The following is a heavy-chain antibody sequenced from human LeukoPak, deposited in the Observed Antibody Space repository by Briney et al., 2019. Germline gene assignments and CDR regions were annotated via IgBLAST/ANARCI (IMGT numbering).Heavy chain of an antibody. V-gene: IGHV3-7*03. Sequence: PGGSLRLSCAASEFTFSSYAMNWVRQAPGKGLEWVANIKQDGSEKDYVDSVKGRFTISRDNAKNSLYLQMNSLRAEDTALYYCAKDTGYYYDSSNYWVWGQGTLVTVSS. CDR1: EFTFSSYA. D-gene: IGHD3-22*01. CDR2: IKQDGSEK. CDR3: AKDTGYYYDSSNYWV. J-gene: IGHJ4*02.